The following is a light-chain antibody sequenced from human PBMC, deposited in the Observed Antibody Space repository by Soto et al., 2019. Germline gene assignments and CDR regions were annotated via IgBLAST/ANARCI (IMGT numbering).Light chain of an antibody. CDR3: CSYAGSYTVV. CDR2: DVS. J-gene: IGLJ2*01. Sequence: QSALTQPRSVSGSPGQSVTISCTGTSSDVSTYNYVSWYQQHPDRAPKLLICDVSNRPSGVPDRFSGSKSGNTASLTISGLQAEDEADYYCCSYAGSYTVVFGGGTKLTVL. V-gene: IGLV2-11*01. CDR1: SSDVSTYNY.